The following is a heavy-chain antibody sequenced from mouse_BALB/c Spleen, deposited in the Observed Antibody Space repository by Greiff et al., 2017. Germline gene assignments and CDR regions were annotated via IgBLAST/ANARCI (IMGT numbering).Heavy chain of an antibody. J-gene: IGHJ4*01. CDR2: ISDGGSYT. V-gene: IGHV5-4*02. D-gene: IGHD2-4*01. CDR1: GFTFSDYY. CDR3: ARDYDYGGYAMDY. Sequence: DVQLVESGGGLVKPGGSLKLSCAASGFTFSDYYMYWVRQTPEKRLEWVATISDGGSYTYYPDSVKGRFTISRDNAKNNLYLQMSSLKSEDTAMYYCARDYDYGGYAMDYWGQGTSVTVSS.